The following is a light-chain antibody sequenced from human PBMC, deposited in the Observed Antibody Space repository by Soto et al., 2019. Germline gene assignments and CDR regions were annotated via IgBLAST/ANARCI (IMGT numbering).Light chain of an antibody. Sequence: QSVLTQPPSVSGAPGQRVTISCTGSSSNIGAGFDVHWYQQLPRTAPKLLIYSNNNRPSGVPDRFSVSRSATSASLAITGLPAADEADYYCQSYDSSLSAYVFGAGTKLTVL. V-gene: IGLV1-40*01. CDR2: SNN. CDR3: QSYDSSLSAYV. CDR1: SSNIGAGFD. J-gene: IGLJ1*01.